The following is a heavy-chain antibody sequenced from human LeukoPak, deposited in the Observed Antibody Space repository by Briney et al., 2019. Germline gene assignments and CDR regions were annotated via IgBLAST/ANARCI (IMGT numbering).Heavy chain of an antibody. D-gene: IGHD1-26*01. J-gene: IGHJ4*02. CDR1: GFTFSDHY. CDR3: ARGRSGSYYY. CDR2: IKQDGSEK. V-gene: IGHV3-7*01. Sequence: PGGSLRLSCAASGFTFSDHYMSWVRQAPGKGLEWVANIKQDGSEKYYVDSVKGRFTISRDNAKNSLYLQMNSLRAEDTAVYYCARGRSGSYYYWGQGTLVTVSS.